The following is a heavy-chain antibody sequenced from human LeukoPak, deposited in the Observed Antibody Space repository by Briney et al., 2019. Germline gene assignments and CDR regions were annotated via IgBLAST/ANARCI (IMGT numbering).Heavy chain of an antibody. D-gene: IGHD3-10*01. V-gene: IGHV4-38-2*01. CDR3: ARVYGFVYGPYFDY. CDR2: LYNRGST. J-gene: IGHJ4*02. Sequence: SETLSLTCAASGYSISSGYFWGWIRQPPGEGLEWIGSLYNRGSTYYNPSLKSRVTMSIDTSKNQFSLNLSSVTAADTAVYYCARVYGFVYGPYFDYWGPGTLVTVSS. CDR1: GYSISSGYF.